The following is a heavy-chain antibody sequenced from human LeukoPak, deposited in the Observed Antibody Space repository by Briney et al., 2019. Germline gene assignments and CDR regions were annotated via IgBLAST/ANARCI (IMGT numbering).Heavy chain of an antibody. J-gene: IGHJ4*02. CDR2: IHSSGAT. Sequence: GGSLRLSCAASGFTGSNNYVSWVRQAPGMGLEWVSAIHSSGATCYADSVKGRFTISRDTSKNTLYLQISSLRVEDTAVYYCARENWMIDYWGQGSLVIVSS. CDR1: GFTGSNNY. CDR3: ARENWMIDY. V-gene: IGHV3-53*01. D-gene: IGHD1-1*01.